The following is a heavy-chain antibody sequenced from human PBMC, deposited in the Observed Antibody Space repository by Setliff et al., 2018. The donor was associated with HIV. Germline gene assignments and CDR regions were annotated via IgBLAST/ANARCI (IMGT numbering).Heavy chain of an antibody. CDR3: ARDLRDRYSNMDYYYYYMDV. CDR1: GGSISSGSNY. V-gene: IGHV4-61*09. D-gene: IGHD4-4*01. Sequence: PSETLSLTCTVSGGSISSGSNYWSWIRQPSGKGLEWIGHIYTSGSTNYNPSLKSRVTISVDTSKNQFSLKLSSVTAADTAVYYCARDLRDRYSNMDYYYYYMDVWGKGTTVTVSS. J-gene: IGHJ6*03. CDR2: IYTSGST.